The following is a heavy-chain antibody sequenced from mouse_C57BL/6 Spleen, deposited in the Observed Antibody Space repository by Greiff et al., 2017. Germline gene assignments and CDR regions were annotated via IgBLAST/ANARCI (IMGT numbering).Heavy chain of an antibody. CDR2: INPSNGGT. Sequence: VKLQQPGPELVKPGASVTLSCKASGYTFTSYWMHWVKQRPGQGLEWIGNINPSNGGTNYNEKFKSKATLTVDKSSSTAYMQLSSLTSEDSAVYYCARGILDWYCDVWGTGTTVTVSS. CDR3: ARGILDWYCDV. V-gene: IGHV1-53*01. CDR1: GYTFTSYW. J-gene: IGHJ1*03.